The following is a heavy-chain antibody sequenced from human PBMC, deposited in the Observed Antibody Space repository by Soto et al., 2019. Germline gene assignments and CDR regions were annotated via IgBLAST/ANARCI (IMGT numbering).Heavy chain of an antibody. CDR2: ISSSSSYI. Sequence: GGSLRLSCAASGFTFSSYSMNWVRQAPGKGLEWVSSISSSSSYIYYADSVKGRFTISRDNAKNSLYLQMNSLRAEDTAVYYCARSGDIVVVVAASLNWFDPWGQGTLVTVSS. V-gene: IGHV3-21*01. J-gene: IGHJ5*02. CDR1: GFTFSSYS. CDR3: ARSGDIVVVVAASLNWFDP. D-gene: IGHD2-15*01.